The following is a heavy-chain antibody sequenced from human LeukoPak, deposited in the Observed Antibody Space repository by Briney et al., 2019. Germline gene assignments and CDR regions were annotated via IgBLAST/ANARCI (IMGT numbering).Heavy chain of an antibody. D-gene: IGHD6-13*01. Sequence: GGSLRLSCAASGFTFSSYSMNWVRQAPGKGLEWVSSISSSSSYIYYADSVKGRFTISRDNAKNSLYLQMNSLRAEDTAVYYWARATVGIAAAGPLDFWGQGTLVTVSS. J-gene: IGHJ4*02. V-gene: IGHV3-21*01. CDR3: ARATVGIAAAGPLDF. CDR2: ISSSSSYI. CDR1: GFTFSSYS.